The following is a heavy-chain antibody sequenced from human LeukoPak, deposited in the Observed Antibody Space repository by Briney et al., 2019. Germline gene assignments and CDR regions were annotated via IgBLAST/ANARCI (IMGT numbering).Heavy chain of an antibody. D-gene: IGHD2-8*02. CDR2: IIPIFGTA. V-gene: IGHV1-69*13. Sequence: SVKVSCKASGGTFSSYAISWVRQAPGQGLEWMGGIIPIFGTANYAQKFQGRVTITADESTSTAYMELSSLRSEDTAVYYCARDRGGLLNWFDPWGQGTLVTVSS. J-gene: IGHJ5*02. CDR1: GGTFSSYA. CDR3: ARDRGGLLNWFDP.